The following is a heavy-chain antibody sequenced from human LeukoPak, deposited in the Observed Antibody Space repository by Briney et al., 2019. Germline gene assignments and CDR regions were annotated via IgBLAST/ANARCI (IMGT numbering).Heavy chain of an antibody. J-gene: IGHJ4*02. CDR3: AKDRLPLSSAYYYVPFDY. Sequence: GASLRFSCAASGFTFSSYAMNGVRQAPGKGLEWVSGISASGGYTYYADSVKGRFTISRDNSKNTLYLQMNSLRVEDTAVYYCAKDRLPLSSAYYYVPFDYWGQGTLVTVSS. CDR2: ISASGGYT. D-gene: IGHD3-22*01. V-gene: IGHV3-23*01. CDR1: GFTFSSYA.